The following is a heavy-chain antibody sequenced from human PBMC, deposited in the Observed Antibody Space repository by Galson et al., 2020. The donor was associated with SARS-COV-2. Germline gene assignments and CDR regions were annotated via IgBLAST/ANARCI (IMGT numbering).Heavy chain of an antibody. V-gene: IGHV3-53*01. Sequence: METGGSLRLSCAASGFTVSSNYMSWVRQAPGKGLEWVSVIYSGGSTYYADSVKGRFTISRDNSKNTLYLQMNSLRAEDTAVYYCAKGYSPDYWGQGTLVTVSS. J-gene: IGHJ4*02. CDR3: AKGYSPDY. D-gene: IGHD5-18*01. CDR1: GFTVSSNY. CDR2: IYSGGST.